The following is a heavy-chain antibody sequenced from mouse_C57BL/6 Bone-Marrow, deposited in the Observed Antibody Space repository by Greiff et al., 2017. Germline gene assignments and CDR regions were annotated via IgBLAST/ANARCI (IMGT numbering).Heavy chain of an antibody. CDR1: GFNIKDDY. Sequence: EVQLQQSAAELVRPGASVKLSCTASGFNIKDDYMHWVKQRPEQGLEWIGWIDPENGDTEYAAKFQGKATIPADTSSNTAYLQLSSLASENTAVYYCTTYGQPSAYWGQEILV. CDR3: TTYGQPSAY. CDR2: IDPENGDT. V-gene: IGHV14-4*01. D-gene: IGHD1-1*01. J-gene: IGHJ3*01.